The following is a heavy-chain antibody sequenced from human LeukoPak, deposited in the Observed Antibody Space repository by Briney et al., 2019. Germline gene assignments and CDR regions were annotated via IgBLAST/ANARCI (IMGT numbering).Heavy chain of an antibody. CDR2: IADDGSNK. Sequence: GGSLRLSCAASGFTFSSYAMHWVRQAPGKGLKWVAVIADDGSNKYYADSVKGRFTISRDNSNNTLYLQMNSLRAEDTAVYYCATDFYDSTWGQGTLVTVSS. J-gene: IGHJ5*02. V-gene: IGHV3-30*04. CDR1: GFTFSSYA. CDR3: ATDFYDST. D-gene: IGHD3-22*01.